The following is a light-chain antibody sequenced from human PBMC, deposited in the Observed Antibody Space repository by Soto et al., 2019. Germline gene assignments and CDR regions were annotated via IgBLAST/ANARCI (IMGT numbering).Light chain of an antibody. CDR3: QQYGSSPQT. CDR2: GAS. CDR1: QSVSSSY. J-gene: IGKJ3*01. V-gene: IGKV3-20*01. Sequence: EIVLTQSPGTLSLSPGERATLSCRASQSVSSSYLAWYQQKPGQAPRLLIYGASSTATGSPDRFSGSGSGTDFTLTISRLEPEDFAVYYCQQYGSSPQTFGPGTKVDIK.